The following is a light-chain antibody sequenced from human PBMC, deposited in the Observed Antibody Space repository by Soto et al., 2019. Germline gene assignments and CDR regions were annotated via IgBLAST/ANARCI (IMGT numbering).Light chain of an antibody. J-gene: IGKJ1*01. CDR2: WAS. V-gene: IGKV4-1*01. CDR1: QSILFTSNNRYF. Sequence: DIVLTQSPDSLAVSLGERATITCKSSQSILFTSNNRYFLAWYQQRPGQPPKLLIYWASTRESGVPDRFSGSGSGTDFTLTISSLQAEDVAVYYCQQYYSTWTFGQGTKVDIK. CDR3: QQYYSTWT.